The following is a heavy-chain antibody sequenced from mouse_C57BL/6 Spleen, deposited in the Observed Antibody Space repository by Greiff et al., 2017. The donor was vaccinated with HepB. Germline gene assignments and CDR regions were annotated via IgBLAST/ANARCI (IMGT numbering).Heavy chain of an antibody. CDR1: GYAFSSYW. D-gene: IGHD1-1*02. CDR3: ARTGGNWGYFDV. J-gene: IGHJ1*03. V-gene: IGHV1-80*01. Sequence: QVQLQQSGAELVKPGASVKISCKASGYAFSSYWMNWVKQRPGKGLEWIGQIYPGDGDTNYNGKFKGKATLTADKSSSTAYMQLSSLTSEDSAVYFCARTGGNWGYFDVWGTGTTVTVSS. CDR2: IYPGDGDT.